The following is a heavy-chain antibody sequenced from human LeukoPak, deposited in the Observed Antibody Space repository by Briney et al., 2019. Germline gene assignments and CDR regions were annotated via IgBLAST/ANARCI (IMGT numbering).Heavy chain of an antibody. J-gene: IGHJ3*02. CDR1: GFTFSSYS. Sequence: GSLRPSCAASGFTFSSYSMNWVRQAPGKGLEWVSYISSGSSYIYYADSVKGRFTISRDNAKNSLYLQMNSLRAEDTAVYYCARDRSGDSSGYPDAFDIWGQGTMVTVSS. D-gene: IGHD3-22*01. CDR2: ISSGSSYI. V-gene: IGHV3-21*05. CDR3: ARDRSGDSSGYPDAFDI.